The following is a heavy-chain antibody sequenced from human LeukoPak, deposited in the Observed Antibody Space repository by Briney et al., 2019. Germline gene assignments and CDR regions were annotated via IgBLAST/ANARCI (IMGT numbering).Heavy chain of an antibody. CDR3: ARVGPSSGWPYYFDY. CDR2: IYHSGST. Sequence: SETLSLTCAVSGGSISSSNWWSWVRQPPGKGLEWIGEIYHSGSTNYNPSLKSRVTISVDKSKNQFSLKLSSVIAADTAVYYCARVGPSSGWPYYFDYWGQGTLVTVSS. CDR1: GGSISSSNW. D-gene: IGHD6-19*01. V-gene: IGHV4-4*02. J-gene: IGHJ4*02.